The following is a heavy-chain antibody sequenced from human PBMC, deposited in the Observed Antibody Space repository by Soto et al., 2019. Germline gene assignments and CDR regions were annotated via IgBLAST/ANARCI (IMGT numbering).Heavy chain of an antibody. CDR3: ARSTGAYTSSWGIDY. D-gene: IGHD2-2*02. J-gene: IGHJ4*02. CDR2: IYSGGST. Sequence: EVQLVESGGGLVQPGGSLRLSCAASGFTVSSNYMSWVRQAPGKGLVWVSVIYSGGSTYYADSVKGRFTISRPNSKNTLYLQMNSLRAEDTAVYYCARSTGAYTSSWGIDYWSQGTLVTVSS. CDR1: GFTVSSNY. V-gene: IGHV3-53*04.